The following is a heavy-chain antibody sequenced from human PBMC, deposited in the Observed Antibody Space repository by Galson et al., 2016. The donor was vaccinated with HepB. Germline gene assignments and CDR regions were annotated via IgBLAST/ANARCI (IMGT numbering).Heavy chain of an antibody. CDR2: IKSKTDGGTT. Sequence: SLRLSCAASGFTFSNAWMSWVRQAPGKGLEWVGRIKSKTDGGTTDYAAPVKGRFTISRDDSENTLYLQMNSLKTEDTAVYYCTTGSHMVRGVITLLYYYYGMDVWGQGTTVTVSS. V-gene: IGHV3-15*01. J-gene: IGHJ6*02. D-gene: IGHD3-10*01. CDR3: TTGSHMVRGVITLLYYYYGMDV. CDR1: GFTFSNAW.